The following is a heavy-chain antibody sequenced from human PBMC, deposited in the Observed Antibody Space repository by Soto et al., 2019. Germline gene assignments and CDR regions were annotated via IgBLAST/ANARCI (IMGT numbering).Heavy chain of an antibody. CDR2: IWYDGSNK. D-gene: IGHD5-12*01. CDR1: GFTFSSYG. Sequence: GGSLRLSCAASGFTFSSYGMHWARQAPGKGLEWVAVIWYDGSNKYYADSVKGRFTISRDNSKNTLYLQMNSLRAEDTAVYYCARDKDYDYNWFDPWGQGTLVTVSS. CDR3: ARDKDYDYNWFDP. J-gene: IGHJ5*02. V-gene: IGHV3-33*01.